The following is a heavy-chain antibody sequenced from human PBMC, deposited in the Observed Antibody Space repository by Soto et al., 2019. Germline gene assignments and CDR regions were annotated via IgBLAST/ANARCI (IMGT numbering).Heavy chain of an antibody. CDR2: IYHSGST. D-gene: IGHD5-12*01. V-gene: IGHV4-30-2*01. CDR1: GGSISSGGYS. J-gene: IGHJ4*02. Sequence: QLQLQESGSGLVKPSQTLYLTCAVSGGSISSGGYSWSWIRQPPGKGLEWVGYIYHSGSTYSNPSLKSRVTISVDSSKNQFSLKLSSVTAAPTAVYYCAAGGGLPRYYWGQGTLVTVSS. CDR3: AAGGGLPRYY.